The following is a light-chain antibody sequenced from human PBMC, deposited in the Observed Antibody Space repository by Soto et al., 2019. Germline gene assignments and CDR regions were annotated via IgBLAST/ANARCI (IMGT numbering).Light chain of an antibody. J-gene: IGLJ1*01. V-gene: IGLV1-44*01. CDR3: ATWDDSRNGYD. Sequence: QSLLTQPPSASGTPGQRVTISASGSSSNIGSNTVSWYQRVPGTAPKLLIYDNDERPSGVPGRFSGSKSGTSASLAISGLQSEDEADYYCATWDDSRNGYDFGPGTKVTVL. CDR1: SSNIGSNT. CDR2: DND.